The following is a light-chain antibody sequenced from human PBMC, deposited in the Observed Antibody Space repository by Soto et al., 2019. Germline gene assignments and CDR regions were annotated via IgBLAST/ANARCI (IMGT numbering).Light chain of an antibody. CDR2: TNN. Sequence: QSVLTQPPAASGTPGQRITISCSGTSSNIGGNSVNWYLHLQGTAPQLLIYTNNQRPSWVPARFSGSKSGTSASMAIGGLQYEDEADDYCATLDASRNGVVFGGGTKLTVL. CDR1: SSNIGGNS. CDR3: ATLDASRNGVV. V-gene: IGLV1-44*01. J-gene: IGLJ3*02.